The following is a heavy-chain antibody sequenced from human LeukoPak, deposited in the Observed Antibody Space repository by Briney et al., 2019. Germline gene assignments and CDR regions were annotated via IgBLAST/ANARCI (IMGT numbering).Heavy chain of an antibody. CDR1: GFTFSSHG. D-gene: IGHD7-27*01. CDR3: AKDAGTWGYGYNFDY. V-gene: IGHV3-30*18. CDR2: ISFDGSAK. Sequence: AGGSLRLSCAASGFTFSSHGMHWVRQAPGKGLEWVAVISFDGSAKYYADSVKGRFTISRDNSKNTLYLQMNSLRAEDTAVYYCAKDAGTWGYGYNFDYWGQGTLVTVSS. J-gene: IGHJ4*02.